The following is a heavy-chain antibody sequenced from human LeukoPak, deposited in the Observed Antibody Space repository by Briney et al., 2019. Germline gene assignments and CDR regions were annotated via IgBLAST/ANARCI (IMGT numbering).Heavy chain of an antibody. V-gene: IGHV3-15*01. CDR1: GFTFSDAW. CDR3: TTRRQDGW. J-gene: IGHJ4*02. Sequence: GGSPRLSCVGSGFTFSDAWMSWVRQAPGKGLEWVGRIKSESDGGTIDYAAPVKGRFTISRDDSRNTLYLQMNSLKTEDTAVYYCTTRRQDGWWGQGTLVTVS. CDR2: IKSESDGGTI. D-gene: IGHD2-15*01.